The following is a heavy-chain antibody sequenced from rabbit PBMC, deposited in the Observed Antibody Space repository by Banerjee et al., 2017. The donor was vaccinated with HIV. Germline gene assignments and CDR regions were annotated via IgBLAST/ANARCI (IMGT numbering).Heavy chain of an antibody. V-gene: IGHV1S45*01. D-gene: IGHD1-1*01. Sequence: QEQLVESGGGLVQPGGSLKLSCKASGFDFSSYYMCWVRQAPGKGLELIACIVTSSGSAWYASWVNGRFTVSKTSSTTVTLQMTSLTAADTATYLCARDRPKSSGYLFDLWGPGTLVT. J-gene: IGHJ4*01. CDR1: GFDFSSYY. CDR3: ARDRPKSSGYLFDL. CDR2: IVTSSGSA.